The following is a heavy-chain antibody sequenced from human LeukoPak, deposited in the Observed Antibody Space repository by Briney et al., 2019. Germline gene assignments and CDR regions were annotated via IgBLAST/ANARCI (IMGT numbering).Heavy chain of an antibody. D-gene: IGHD2-2*01. V-gene: IGHV3-23*01. CDR1: GFTFSSYA. Sequence: PGGSLRLSCAASGFTFSSYAMSWVRQAPGKGLEWVSAISSSGGNTYYADSVKGRFTISRDNSKNTLYLQMNSLRAEDTAVYYCAKDLVVVPAAIRYYMDVWGKGTTVTVSS. CDR3: AKDLVVVPAAIRYYMDV. CDR2: ISSSGGNT. J-gene: IGHJ6*03.